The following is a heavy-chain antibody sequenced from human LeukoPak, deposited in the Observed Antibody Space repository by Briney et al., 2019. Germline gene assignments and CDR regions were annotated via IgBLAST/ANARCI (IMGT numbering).Heavy chain of an antibody. CDR1: GGSFSGYY. D-gene: IGHD2-21*02. CDR3: ARFPKTGDGY. J-gene: IGHJ4*02. Sequence: SETLSLTCAVYGGSFSGYYWSWIRQPPGKGLEWIGGINHSGSTNYNPSLKSRVTISVDTSKNQFSLKLSSVTAADTAVYYCARFPKTGDGYWGQGTLVTVSS. CDR2: INHSGST. V-gene: IGHV4-34*01.